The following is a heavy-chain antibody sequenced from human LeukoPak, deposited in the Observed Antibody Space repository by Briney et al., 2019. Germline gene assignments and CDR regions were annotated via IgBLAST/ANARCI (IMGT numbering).Heavy chain of an antibody. V-gene: IGHV4-59*01. CDR1: GASISNYY. D-gene: IGHD1-26*01. J-gene: IGHJ6*03. CDR3: ASSNGPVGATDQDSYYYYYMDV. CDR2: IYYSGGT. Sequence: KPSETLSLTCTVSGASISNYYWNWIRQPPGKGLEWIGYIYYSGGTNYNPSLKSRVTVSVDTSKNQFSLKLSSVTAADTAVYYCASSNGPVGATDQDSYYYYYMDVWGKGTTVTVSS.